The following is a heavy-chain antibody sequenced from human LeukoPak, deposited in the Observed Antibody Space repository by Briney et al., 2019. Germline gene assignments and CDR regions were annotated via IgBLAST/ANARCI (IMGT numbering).Heavy chain of an antibody. V-gene: IGHV3-48*03. J-gene: IGHJ5*02. Sequence: GGSLRLSCAASGFTFSSYEMNWVRQAPGKGLEWVSYISSSGSTIYYADSVKGRFTISRDNSKNSLYLQMTSLRAEDTAVYYCAGLLRYFDWLSPWSDPWGQGTLVTVSS. D-gene: IGHD3-9*01. CDR1: GFTFSSYE. CDR3: AGLLRYFDWLSPWSDP. CDR2: ISSSGSTI.